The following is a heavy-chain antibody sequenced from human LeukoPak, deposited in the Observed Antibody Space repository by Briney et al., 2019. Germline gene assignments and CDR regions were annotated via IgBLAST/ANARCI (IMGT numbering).Heavy chain of an antibody. CDR3: AKGNYYERDAFDI. CDR1: GFTFSSYA. D-gene: IGHD3-22*01. J-gene: IGHJ3*02. V-gene: IGHV3-23*01. Sequence: GGSLGLSCAASGFTFSSYAMSWVRQAPGKGLEWVSVISGSGGSTYYADSVKGRFTISRDNSKNTLYLQMNSLRAEDTAVYYCAKGNYYERDAFDIWGQGTMVTVSS. CDR2: ISGSGGST.